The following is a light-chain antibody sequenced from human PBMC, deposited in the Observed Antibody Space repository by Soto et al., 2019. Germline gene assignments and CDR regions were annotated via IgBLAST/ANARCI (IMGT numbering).Light chain of an antibody. J-gene: IGKJ2*01. Sequence: DIQMTQSPSTLSASVGGRVTITCRASQSLSTWLAWYQQKPGKAPNLLIYDASSLESGVPSRFSGSGSDRDFTLTISRLEPEDFAVYYCQQYAGSPRTFGQGTKLEIK. CDR2: DAS. CDR1: QSLSTW. V-gene: IGKV1-5*01. CDR3: QQYAGSPRT.